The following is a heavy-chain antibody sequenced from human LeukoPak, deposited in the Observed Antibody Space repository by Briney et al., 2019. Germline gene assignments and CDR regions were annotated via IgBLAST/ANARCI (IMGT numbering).Heavy chain of an antibody. V-gene: IGHV3-23*01. CDR1: GFTFSNYA. CDR3: AYTAAVAGAQFDY. D-gene: IGHD6-19*01. Sequence: PGGSLRLSCAASGFTFSNYAMTWVRQAPGKGLEWVSAISGSGGSTYYADSVKGRFTISRDNSKNTLYLQMNSLRAEDTAVYYCAYTAAVAGAQFDYWGQGTLVTVSS. J-gene: IGHJ4*02. CDR2: ISGSGGST.